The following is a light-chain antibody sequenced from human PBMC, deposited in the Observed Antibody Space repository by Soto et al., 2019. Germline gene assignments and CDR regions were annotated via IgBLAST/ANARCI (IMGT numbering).Light chain of an antibody. J-gene: IGLJ3*02. CDR3: SSYTSSSTPV. V-gene: IGLV2-14*01. CDR1: SSDVGGYNY. CDR2: DVS. Sequence: QSVLTQPASGSGSPGQSITISCTGTSSDVGGYNYVSWYQQHPGEAPKLMIYDVSNRPSGVSNRFSGSKSGNTASLTISGLQAEDEADYYCSSYTSSSTPVFGGGTKVTV.